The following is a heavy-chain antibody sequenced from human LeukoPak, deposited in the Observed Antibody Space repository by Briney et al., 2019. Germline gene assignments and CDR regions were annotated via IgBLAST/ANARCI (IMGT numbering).Heavy chain of an antibody. CDR2: INADKGNT. J-gene: IGHJ4*02. Sequence: ASVKVSCKTSGYAFTDYPLHWLRQAPGQRLQWMGWINADKGNTKYSQEFQGRVTITRDTFANTTYMELSSLTSEDTAVYYCARDVRRSDSGYAMFDYWGQGTLVTASS. D-gene: IGHD5-12*01. CDR3: ARDVRRSDSGYAMFDY. V-gene: IGHV1-3*01. CDR1: GYAFTDYP.